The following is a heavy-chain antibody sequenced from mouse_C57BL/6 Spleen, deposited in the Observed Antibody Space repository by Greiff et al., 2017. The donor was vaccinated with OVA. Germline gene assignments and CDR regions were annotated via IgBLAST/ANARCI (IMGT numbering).Heavy chain of an antibody. J-gene: IGHJ2*01. D-gene: IGHD4-1*02. Sequence: QVQLKQSGAELARPGASVKLSCKASGYTFTSYGISWVKQRTGQGLEWIGEIYPRSGNTYYNEKFKGKATLTADKSSSTAYMERRSLTSEDSAVYFCARFPNWDYFDYWGQGTTLTVSS. V-gene: IGHV1-81*01. CDR2: IYPRSGNT. CDR1: GYTFTSYG. CDR3: ARFPNWDYFDY.